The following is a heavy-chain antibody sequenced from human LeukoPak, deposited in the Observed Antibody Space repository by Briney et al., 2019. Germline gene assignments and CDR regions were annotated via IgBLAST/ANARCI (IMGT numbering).Heavy chain of an antibody. J-gene: IGHJ4*02. CDR3: AKFYYDSSGYYLPLFDY. D-gene: IGHD3-22*01. V-gene: IGHV3-23*01. CDR1: GFTFSSYG. CDR2: ISGSGGST. Sequence: PGGTLRLSCAASGFTFSSYGMSWVRQAPGKGLEWVSAISGSGGSTYYADSVKGRFTISRDNSKNTLYLQMNSLRAEDTAVYYCAKFYYDSSGYYLPLFDYWGQGTLVTVSS.